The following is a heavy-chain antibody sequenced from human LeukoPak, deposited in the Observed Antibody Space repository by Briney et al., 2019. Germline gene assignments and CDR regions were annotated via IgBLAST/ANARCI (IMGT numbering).Heavy chain of an antibody. CDR3: ARGEVYYGSGNYYRGLGYVFDI. Sequence: SETLSLICTVSGGSISSGGYYWSWIRQPPGKGLEWIGYVYHSGSTYYNPSLKSRVTISVDRSKNQFSLKLSSVTAADTAVYYCARGEVYYGSGNYYRGLGYVFDIWGQGTMVTVSS. J-gene: IGHJ3*02. D-gene: IGHD3-10*01. CDR2: VYHSGST. V-gene: IGHV4-30-2*01. CDR1: GGSISSGGYY.